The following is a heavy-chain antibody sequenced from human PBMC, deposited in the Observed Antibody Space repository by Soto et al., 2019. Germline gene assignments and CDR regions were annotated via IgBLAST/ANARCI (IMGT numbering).Heavy chain of an antibody. CDR2: INHSGST. Sequence: QVQLQQWGAGLLKPSETPSLTCAVYGGSFSGYYWSWIRQPPGKGLEWIGEINHSGSTNYNPSLKSRVTISVDTSKNQFSLKLSSVTAADTAVYYCARSSPFYFDYWGQGTLVTVSS. D-gene: IGHD6-6*01. V-gene: IGHV4-34*01. CDR3: ARSSPFYFDY. CDR1: GGSFSGYY. J-gene: IGHJ4*02.